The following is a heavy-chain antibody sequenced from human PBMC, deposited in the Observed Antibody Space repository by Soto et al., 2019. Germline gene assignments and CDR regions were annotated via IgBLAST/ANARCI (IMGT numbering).Heavy chain of an antibody. CDR1: SGSISSAHW. Sequence: QVQLQESGPGLVKPSGTLSLTCAVSSGSISSAHWWNWVRQPPGKGLEWIGGIFHSGSTNYNPSLKSRVTVSVDKSMNQFSLKLTSVTAADTAVYYCATNSYYSLGVWGQGTTVTVSS. CDR3: ATNSYYSLGV. J-gene: IGHJ6*02. CDR2: IFHSGST. V-gene: IGHV4-4*02.